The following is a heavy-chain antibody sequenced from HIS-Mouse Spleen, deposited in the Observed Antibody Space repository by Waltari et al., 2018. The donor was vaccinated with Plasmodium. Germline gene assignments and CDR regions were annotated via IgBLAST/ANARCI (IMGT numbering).Heavy chain of an antibody. V-gene: IGHV3-30*18. CDR3: AKEVLGYYDFWSRPDY. D-gene: IGHD3-3*01. J-gene: IGHJ4*02. CDR2: ISYDGSNK. CDR1: GCTFSGYG. Sequence: QVQLVESGGGVVQPGRSLRLPCAASGCTFSGYGMHWVRQAPGKGLEWVAVISYDGSNKYYADSVKGRFTISRDNSKNTLYLQMNSLRAEDTAVYYCAKEVLGYYDFWSRPDYWGQGTLVTVSS.